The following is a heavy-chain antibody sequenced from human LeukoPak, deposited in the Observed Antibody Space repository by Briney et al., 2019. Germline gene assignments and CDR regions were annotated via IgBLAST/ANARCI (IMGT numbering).Heavy chain of an antibody. CDR1: GFTFSNYW. Sequence: GGSLRLSCAASGFTFSNYWMSWVRQAPGEGLEWVANIREDGSEKWYVDSVKGRFTISRDNAKNSLYLQMNSLRVEDTAVYYCARDAAVTHYFDYWGQGALVTVSS. CDR3: ARDAAVTHYFDY. CDR2: IREDGSEK. V-gene: IGHV3-7*01. D-gene: IGHD2-21*02. J-gene: IGHJ4*02.